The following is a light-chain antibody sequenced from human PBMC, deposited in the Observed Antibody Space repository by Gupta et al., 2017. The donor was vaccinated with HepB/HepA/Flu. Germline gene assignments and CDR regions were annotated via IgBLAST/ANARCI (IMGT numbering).Light chain of an antibody. V-gene: IGLV4-69*01. CDR2: VNSDGRH. CDR1: NGHTNYA. Sequence: QLVLTQPPSASASLGASVKLTCTLSNGHTNYAIAWHQQQPKKGPRYLMKVNSDGRHSKGDGIPDRFSGSSSGAERYLTISSLQSEDEADYDGQTWDTVIPHVVFGGGTNLTVL. CDR3: QTWDTVIPHVV. J-gene: IGLJ2*01.